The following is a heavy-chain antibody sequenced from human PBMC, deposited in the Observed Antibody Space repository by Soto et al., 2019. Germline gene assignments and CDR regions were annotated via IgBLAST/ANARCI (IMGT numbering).Heavy chain of an antibody. CDR3: ATILNTMTPEEHVYYGLDV. V-gene: IGHV3-66*01. Sequence: VQLVESGGGLVQPGGSLRLSCAASGFAVSTSYMNWVRQAPGKGLEWVSVIESGGSTNHADSVKGRFTISTDVSKNTLFLQMNSLRAEDTAVYYCATILNTMTPEEHVYYGLDVWGQGTTVTVSS. D-gene: IGHD2-15*01. CDR1: GFAVSTSY. CDR2: IESGGST. J-gene: IGHJ6*02.